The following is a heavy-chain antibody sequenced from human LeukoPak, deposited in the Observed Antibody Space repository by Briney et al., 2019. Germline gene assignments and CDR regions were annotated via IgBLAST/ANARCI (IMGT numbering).Heavy chain of an antibody. Sequence: ASVKVSCKASGYTFTSYGISWVRQAPGQGLEWMGWISAYNGNTNYAQKLQGRVTMTTDTSTSTAYMELRSLRPDDTAVYYCAKSGVTIFGVVIADIWGQGTMVTVSS. D-gene: IGHD3-3*01. CDR1: GYTFTSYG. CDR3: AKSGVTIFGVVIADI. J-gene: IGHJ3*02. V-gene: IGHV1-18*01. CDR2: ISAYNGNT.